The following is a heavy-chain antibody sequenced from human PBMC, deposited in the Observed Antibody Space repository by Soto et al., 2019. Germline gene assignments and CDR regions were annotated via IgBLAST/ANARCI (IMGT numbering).Heavy chain of an antibody. V-gene: IGHV3-30-3*01. CDR3: ASDIVVVVAATNYYYGMDV. CDR1: GFTFSNYA. CDR2: ISYDGSNK. J-gene: IGHJ6*02. Sequence: GGSLRLSCAASGFTFSNYAIHWVRQAPGKGLEWVAVISYDGSNKYYADSVKGRFTISRDNSKNTLYLQMISLRAEDTAVYYCASDIVVVVAATNYYYGMDVWGQGTTVTVSS. D-gene: IGHD2-15*01.